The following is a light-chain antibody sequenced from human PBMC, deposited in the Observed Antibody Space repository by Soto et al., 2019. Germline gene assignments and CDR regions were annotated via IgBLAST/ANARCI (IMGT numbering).Light chain of an antibody. CDR2: GAS. CDR1: KRFAAQ. Sequence: EVVLTQYPATLSLSPGKKATLSCRAIKRFAAQFAWYQQKPGQSPRLLIYGASNRASGISARFSGSGSGTDFTLTIASLEPEDSAVYYCQQRNDWGSFGGGTRVEIK. CDR3: QQRNDWGS. V-gene: IGKV3-11*01. J-gene: IGKJ4*01.